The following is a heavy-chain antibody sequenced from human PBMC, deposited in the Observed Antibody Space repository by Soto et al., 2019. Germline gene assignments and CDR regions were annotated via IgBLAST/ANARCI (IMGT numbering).Heavy chain of an antibody. CDR2: IIPIFGTA. CDR1: GGTFSSYA. V-gene: IGHV1-69*12. J-gene: IGHJ6*02. CDR3: ARHLGGNHYYYGMDV. D-gene: IGHD3-16*01. Sequence: QVQLVQSGAEVKKPGSSVKVSCKASGGTFSSYAISWVRQAPGQGLEWMGGIIPIFGTADYAQKFQGRVTITADDFTSTAYMELSSLRSEATAVYYCARHLGGNHYYYGMDVWGQGTTVNVSS.